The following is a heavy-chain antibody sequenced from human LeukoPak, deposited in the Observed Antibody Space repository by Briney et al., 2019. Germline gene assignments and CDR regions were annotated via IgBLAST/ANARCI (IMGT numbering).Heavy chain of an antibody. CDR3: ARDIVAGDEGDAFDI. D-gene: IGHD2-21*01. CDR2: IYHSGST. J-gene: IGHJ3*02. V-gene: IGHV4-39*07. Sequence: PPETLSLTCTVSGGSISSSSYYWGWIRQPPGKGLEWIGSIYHSGSTYYNPSLKSRVTISVDTSKNQFSLKLSSVTAADTAVYYCARDIVAGDEGDAFDIWGQGTMVTVSS. CDR1: GGSISSSSYY.